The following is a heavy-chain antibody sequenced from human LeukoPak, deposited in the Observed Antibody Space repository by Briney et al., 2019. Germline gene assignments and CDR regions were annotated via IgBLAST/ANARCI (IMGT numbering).Heavy chain of an antibody. CDR1: GGSISSGGYY. CDR2: IYYSGST. Sequence: SETLSLTCTVSGGSISSGGYYWSWIRQHPGKGLEWIGYIYYSGSTYYNPSLKSRVTTSVDTSKNQFSLKRDSVTAADTAVYYCARAKRMGYDTSGYYYGYFDYWGQGTLVTVSS. D-gene: IGHD3-22*01. J-gene: IGHJ4*02. CDR3: ARAKRMGYDTSGYYYGYFDY. V-gene: IGHV4-31*03.